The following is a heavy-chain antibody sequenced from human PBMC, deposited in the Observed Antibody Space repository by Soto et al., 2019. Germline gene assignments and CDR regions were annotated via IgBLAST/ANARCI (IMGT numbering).Heavy chain of an antibody. Sequence: QVQLVQSGAAGKKPGASVEVSCKASGYTFSGCGINWVRQAPGQGLEWMGWISAYHGNTNYSQKFQGRVTMTTHKSANTGYRGRRSLRDDDTAVYCWATEREGLWSCLLDVYGMDVWGQGTTVTVSS. CDR3: ATEREGLWSCLLDVYGMDV. CDR1: GYTFSGCG. J-gene: IGHJ6*02. D-gene: IGHD3-3*01. V-gene: IGHV1-18*01. CDR2: ISAYHGNT.